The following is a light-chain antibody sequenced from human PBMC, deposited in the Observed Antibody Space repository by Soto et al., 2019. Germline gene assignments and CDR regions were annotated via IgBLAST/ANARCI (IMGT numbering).Light chain of an antibody. CDR1: SSDVGGYNY. Sequence: ALTQPPSASRSPGHSVTISCTGTSSDVGGYNYVSWYQQHPGKAPQLMIYEVSRRPSGVPDRFSGSKSGNTASLTVSGLQAEDEADYYCSSYAGSNNLLFGGGTKLTVL. CDR2: EVS. CDR3: SSYAGSNNLL. V-gene: IGLV2-8*02. J-gene: IGLJ2*01.